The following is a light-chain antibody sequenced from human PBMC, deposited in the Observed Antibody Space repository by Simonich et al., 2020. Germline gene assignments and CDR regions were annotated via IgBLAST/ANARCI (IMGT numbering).Light chain of an antibody. CDR3: CSYAGSYTLV. Sequence: QSALTQPRSVSGSPGQSVTISCTGTSSDVGGYNYVSWYQQHPGKAPKLMIYDVRKRPSGVPDRFSGTKSGNTASLTISGLQAEDEPDYYCCSYAGSYTLVFGGGTKLTVL. CDR2: DVR. CDR1: SSDVGGYNY. V-gene: IGLV2-11*01. J-gene: IGLJ3*02.